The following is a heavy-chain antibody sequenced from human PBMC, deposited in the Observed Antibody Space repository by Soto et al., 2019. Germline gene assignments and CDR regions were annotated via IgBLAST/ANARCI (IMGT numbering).Heavy chain of an antibody. CDR3: ARDPVPFDWFTRGATTTFDI. V-gene: IGHV3-48*01. CDR2: ISTSTSII. CDR1: GFTFSTYH. D-gene: IGHD3-9*01. Sequence: EVQLVESGGGLVQPGGSLSLSCAASGFTFSTYHMNWVRQAPGKGLEWVSYISTSTSIIYYADSVKGRFTISRDNAKNSLYLQMNSLRAEDTAMYYCARDPVPFDWFTRGATTTFDIWGQGTMVTVSS. J-gene: IGHJ3*02.